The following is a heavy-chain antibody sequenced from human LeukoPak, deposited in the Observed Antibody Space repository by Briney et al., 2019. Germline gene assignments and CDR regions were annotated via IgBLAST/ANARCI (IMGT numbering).Heavy chain of an antibody. CDR1: GGTFSTYA. V-gene: IGHV1-69*05. D-gene: IGHD4-17*01. J-gene: IGHJ6*03. CDR3: ATRPVSGFYYMDV. CDR2: IIPIFGTA. Sequence: SVKVSCKASGGTFSTYAVSWVRQAPGHGLEWMGGIIPIFGTAKYAQKFQGRVTITTDESTSTAYMELSSLRSEDTAVYYCATRPVSGFYYMDVWGKGTTVTVSS.